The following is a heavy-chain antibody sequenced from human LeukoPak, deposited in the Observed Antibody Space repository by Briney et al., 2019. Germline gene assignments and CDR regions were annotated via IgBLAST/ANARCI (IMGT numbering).Heavy chain of an antibody. CDR3: VKDNPLDY. CDR1: GFTFSNYG. D-gene: IGHD1-14*01. V-gene: IGHV3-30*02. CDR2: IRYDGNNK. Sequence: GGSLRLSCAASGFTFSNYGMLWVRQAPGKGLEWVAFIRYDGNNKLYADSMKGRFTISRDNSKNTLYLHINSLRAEDTALYYCVKDNPLDYWGQGTLVIVSS. J-gene: IGHJ4*02.